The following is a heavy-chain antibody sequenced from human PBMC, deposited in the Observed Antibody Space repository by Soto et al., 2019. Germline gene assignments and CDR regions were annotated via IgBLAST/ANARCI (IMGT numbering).Heavy chain of an antibody. D-gene: IGHD5-18*01. CDR2: IWYDGSNK. V-gene: IGHV3-33*01. CDR3: ARELDTTWSHYYSHGMDV. CDR1: GFTFSSYG. J-gene: IGHJ6*02. Sequence: QVQLVESGGGVVQPGRSLRLSCTSSGFTFSSYGMHWVRQAPGKGLEWVAVIWYDGSNKDYGDSVKGRFTISRDNSKNTXXLQMNSLRAEDTAVYYCARELDTTWSHYYSHGMDVWGQGTTVTVSS.